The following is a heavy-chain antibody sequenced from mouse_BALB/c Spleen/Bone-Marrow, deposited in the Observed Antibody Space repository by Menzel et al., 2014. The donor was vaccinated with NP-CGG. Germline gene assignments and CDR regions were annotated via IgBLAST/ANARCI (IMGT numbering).Heavy chain of an antibody. V-gene: IGHV1S41*01. D-gene: IGHD2-10*02. CDR3: ARGYGNSAWFAY. Sequence: DPVKPGASVKLSCKASGYTFTSYWINWIKQRPGQGLEWVGRIAPGSGSTYYNEMFKGKATLTVDTSSSTAYIQLSGLSSEDSAVYFCARGYGNSAWFAYWGQGTLVTVSA. J-gene: IGHJ3*01. CDR1: GYTFTSYW. CDR2: IAPGSGST.